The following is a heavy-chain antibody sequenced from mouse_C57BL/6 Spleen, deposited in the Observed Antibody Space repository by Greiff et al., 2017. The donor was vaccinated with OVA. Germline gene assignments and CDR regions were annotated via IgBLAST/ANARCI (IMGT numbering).Heavy chain of an antibody. V-gene: IGHV1-80*01. D-gene: IGHD2-1*01. CDR2: IYPGDGDT. Sequence: VQLQQSGAELVKPGASVKISCKASGYAFSSYWMNWVKQRPGKGLEWIGQIYPGDGDTNYNGKFKGKATLTADKSSSTAYMQLSSLTSEDSAVYFCAISSYGNYNYFDYWGQGTTLTVSS. CDR3: AISSYGNYNYFDY. J-gene: IGHJ2*01. CDR1: GYAFSSYW.